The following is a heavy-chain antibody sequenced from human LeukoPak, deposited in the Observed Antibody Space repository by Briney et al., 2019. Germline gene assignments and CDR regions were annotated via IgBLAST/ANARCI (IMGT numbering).Heavy chain of an antibody. V-gene: IGHV3-66*04. D-gene: IGHD6-13*01. CDR2: IYSGGGT. CDR1: ELTVSSDY. CDR3: ARHYHGSSWYNYFHY. Sequence: GGSLRLSCAASELTVSSDYMSWVRQAPGKGLEWVSTIYSGGGTYYADSVKGRFTISRDNSKNTLYLQMNSLRAEDTAVYYCARHYHGSSWYNYFHYWGQGTLATVSS. J-gene: IGHJ4*02.